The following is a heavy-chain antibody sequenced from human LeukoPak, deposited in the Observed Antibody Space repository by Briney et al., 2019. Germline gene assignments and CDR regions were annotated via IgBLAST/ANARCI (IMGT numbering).Heavy chain of an antibody. D-gene: IGHD3-3*01. CDR2: INWNGGST. CDR1: GFTFDDYG. J-gene: IGHJ3*02. Sequence: GGSLRLSCAASGFTFDDYGMSWVRQAPGKGLEWVSGINWNGGSTGYADSVKGRFTISRDNAKNSLYLQMNSLGAEDTALYYCARVPDYDFWSGYDDAFDIWGQGTMVTVSS. V-gene: IGHV3-20*04. CDR3: ARVPDYDFWSGYDDAFDI.